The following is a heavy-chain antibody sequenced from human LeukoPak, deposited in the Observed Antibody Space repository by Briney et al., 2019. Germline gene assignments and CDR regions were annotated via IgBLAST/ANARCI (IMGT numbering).Heavy chain of an antibody. J-gene: IGHJ4*02. V-gene: IGHV4-38-2*02. CDR2: IYHSGST. Sequence: SETLSLTCTVSGYSISSGYYWGWIRPPPGKGLEWIGSIYHSGSTYYNPSLKSRVTISVDTSKNQFSLKLSSVTAADTAVYYCARNRITIFGVVPNFDYWGQGTLVTVSS. CDR1: GYSISSGYY. CDR3: ARNRITIFGVVPNFDY. D-gene: IGHD3-3*01.